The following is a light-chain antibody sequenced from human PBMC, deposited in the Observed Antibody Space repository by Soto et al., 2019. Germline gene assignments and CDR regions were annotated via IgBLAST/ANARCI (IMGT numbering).Light chain of an antibody. CDR3: SSYAGSNSYV. V-gene: IGLV2-8*01. CDR1: SSDVGDHNY. CDR2: EVS. Sequence: QSALTQPPSASGSPGQSVTISCTGTSSDVGDHNYVSWYQHHPCKAPKLVIYEVSQRPSGVPDRFSGSKSGNTASLTVSGLQADDEADDCCSSYAGSNSYVFGTGTKVTVL. J-gene: IGLJ1*01.